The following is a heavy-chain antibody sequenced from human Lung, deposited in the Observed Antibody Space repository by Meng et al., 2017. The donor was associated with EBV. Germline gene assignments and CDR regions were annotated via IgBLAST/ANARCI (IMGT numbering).Heavy chain of an antibody. CDR2: FDPEDGEI. J-gene: IGHJ5*02. D-gene: IGHD3-22*01. Sequence: QVQLIPSGVEVKKPGASVKVSCKVSGDTLSDSSMHWVRQALGKGLEWMGGFDPEDGEIIYAQNFQGRVTMTKDTSTDTAYMELNGLTSEDTAVYYCAIGDYHDVYGSDGSWGQGTLITVSS. V-gene: IGHV1-24*01. CDR1: GDTLSDSS. CDR3: AIGDYHDVYGSDGS.